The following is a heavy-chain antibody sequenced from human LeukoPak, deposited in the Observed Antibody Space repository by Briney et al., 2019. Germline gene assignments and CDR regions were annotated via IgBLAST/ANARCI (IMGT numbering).Heavy chain of an antibody. CDR3: AKADYYGSGSYAYYFDY. Sequence: PGGSLRLSCAVSGFTVSGNYMSWVRQAPGMGLEWVSLIYSGGTTYYADSVKGRFTISRDNSKNTLYLQMNSLRAEDTAVYYCAKADYYGSGSYAYYFDYWGQGTLVTVSS. D-gene: IGHD3-10*01. V-gene: IGHV3-53*01. J-gene: IGHJ4*02. CDR2: IYSGGTT. CDR1: GFTVSGNY.